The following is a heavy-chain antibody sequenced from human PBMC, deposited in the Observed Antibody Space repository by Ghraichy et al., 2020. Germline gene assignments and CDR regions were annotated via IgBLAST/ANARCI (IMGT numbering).Heavy chain of an antibody. CDR1: GGSFSGYY. J-gene: IGHJ6*03. D-gene: IGHD5-12*01. CDR2: INHSGST. CDR3: AREGGGYDYYYYYMDV. Sequence: SETLSLTCAVYGGSFSGYYWSWIRQPPGKGLEWIGEINHSGSTNYNPSLKSRVTISVDTSKNQFSLKLSSVTAADTAVYYCAREGGGYDYYYYYMDVWGKGTTVTVSS. V-gene: IGHV4-34*01.